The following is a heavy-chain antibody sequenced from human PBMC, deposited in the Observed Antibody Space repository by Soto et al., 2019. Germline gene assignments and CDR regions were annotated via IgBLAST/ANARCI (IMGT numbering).Heavy chain of an antibody. CDR2: IYYSGST. D-gene: IGHD3-9*01. V-gene: IGHV4-30-4*01. CDR1: GGSISSGDYY. Sequence: QVQLQESGPGLVKPSQTLSLTCTVSGGSISSGDYYWSGIRQPPGKGLEWIGYIYYSGSTYYNPRLKSLVTLSVDTSKNQFSLKLSSVTAADTAVYYCARVDEDPSRDYWGHGTLVTVSS. J-gene: IGHJ4*01. CDR3: ARVDEDPSRDY.